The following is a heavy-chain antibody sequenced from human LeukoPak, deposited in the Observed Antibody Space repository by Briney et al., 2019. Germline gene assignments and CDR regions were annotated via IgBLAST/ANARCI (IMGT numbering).Heavy chain of an antibody. Sequence: SVKVSCKASGGTFNNFAISWVRQVPGQGLEWVGGIIPMSGTANYAQKFQGRVTITAGESTSTAYMELSSLRSEDTAIYYCASPVKYYDTWSGYPPFDYWGQGTLVTVSS. V-gene: IGHV1-69*13. CDR3: ASPVKYYDTWSGYPPFDY. D-gene: IGHD3-3*01. CDR1: GGTFNNFA. CDR2: IIPMSGTA. J-gene: IGHJ4*02.